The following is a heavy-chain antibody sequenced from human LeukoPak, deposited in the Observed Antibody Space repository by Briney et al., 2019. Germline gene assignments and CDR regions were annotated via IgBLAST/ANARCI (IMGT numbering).Heavy chain of an antibody. V-gene: IGHV3-48*04. CDR2: ISSSSSTI. CDR3: AGVPTNDAFDI. D-gene: IGHD6-6*01. J-gene: IGHJ3*02. Sequence: GGSLRLSCEASGFSFSAALMTWVRQAPGKGLEWVSYISSSSSTIYYADSVKGRFTISREHAKNSLYLQRNSLRAEDTAVYYCAGVPTNDAFDIWGQGTMVTVSS. CDR1: GFSFSAAL.